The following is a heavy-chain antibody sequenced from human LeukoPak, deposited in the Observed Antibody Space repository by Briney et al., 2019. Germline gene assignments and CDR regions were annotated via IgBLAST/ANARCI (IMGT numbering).Heavy chain of an antibody. V-gene: IGHV4-34*01. J-gene: IGHJ4*02. CDR1: GGSFSGYY. D-gene: IGHD2-2*01. Sequence: SETLSLTCAVYGGSFSGYYWSWIRQPPGKGLEWIGEINHSGSTNYNPSLKSRVTISVDTSKNQFSLKLSSVTAADTAVYYCARNGRVVAFDPFDYWGQGTLVTVSS. CDR2: INHSGST. CDR3: ARNGRVVAFDPFDY.